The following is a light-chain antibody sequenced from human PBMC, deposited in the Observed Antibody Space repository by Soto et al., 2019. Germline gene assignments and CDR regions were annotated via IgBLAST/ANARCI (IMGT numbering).Light chain of an antibody. V-gene: IGLV2-23*01. CDR2: EGS. J-gene: IGLJ2*01. Sequence: QSALTQPASVSGSPGQSISISCTGTSSDVGSYNLVSWYQQHPGKVPKLMIYEGSERPSGVSNRFSGSKSGNTASLTISGLQTEDEADYYCCSYTTSSTWVFGGGTKLTVL. CDR1: SSDVGSYNL. CDR3: CSYTTSSTWV.